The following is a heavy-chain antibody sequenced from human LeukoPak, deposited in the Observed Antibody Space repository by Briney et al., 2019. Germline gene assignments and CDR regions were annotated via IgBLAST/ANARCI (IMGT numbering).Heavy chain of an antibody. J-gene: IGHJ4*02. CDR3: ATANNWNYALGY. CDR2: INPNSGGT. D-gene: IGHD1-7*01. CDR1: GYTFTGYY. Sequence: GASVKVSCKASGYTFTGYYMHWVRQAPGQGLEWMGWINPNSGGTNYAQKFQGRVTMTRDTSISTAYMELSRLRSDDTAMYYCATANNWNYALGYWGQGTLVTVSS. V-gene: IGHV1-2*02.